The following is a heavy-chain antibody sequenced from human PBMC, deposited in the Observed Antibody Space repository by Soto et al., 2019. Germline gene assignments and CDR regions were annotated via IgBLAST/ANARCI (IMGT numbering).Heavy chain of an antibody. J-gene: IGHJ4*02. V-gene: IGHV3-30*18. D-gene: IGHD2-15*01. CDR1: GFTFRSYG. CDR2: ISYDGSNK. CDR3: AKDSSSGYCSGGSCHFDY. Sequence: PGGSLRLSCAASGFTFRSYGMHWVRQAPGKGLEWVAVISYDGSNKYYADSVKGRFTISRDNSKNTLYLQMNSLRAEDTAVYYCAKDSSSGYCSGGSCHFDYWGQGTLVTVSS.